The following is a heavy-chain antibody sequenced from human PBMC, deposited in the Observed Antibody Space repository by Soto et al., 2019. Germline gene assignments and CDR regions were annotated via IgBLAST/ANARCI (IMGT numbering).Heavy chain of an antibody. Sequence: QITLRESGPTLVKSGQTLTLTCTFSGFALSTNGVGMGGIRQPPRKAVEWLALIYWDDDKRYSSSLKSRLTINKCTSKNQVVLTLTNMDPMDTATYYCAHSKTLGGGSYFDKGMDVWGQGTTVTVSS. CDR3: AHSKTLGGGSYFDKGMDV. CDR1: GFALSTNGVG. V-gene: IGHV2-5*02. J-gene: IGHJ6*02. D-gene: IGHD2-15*01. CDR2: IYWDDDK.